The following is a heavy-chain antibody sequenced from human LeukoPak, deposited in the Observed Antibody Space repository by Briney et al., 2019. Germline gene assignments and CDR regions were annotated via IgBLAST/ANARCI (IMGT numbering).Heavy chain of an antibody. D-gene: IGHD1-26*01. J-gene: IGHJ3*02. V-gene: IGHV1-2*02. Sequence: ASVKVSCKTSGGTFNNSAISWVRQAPGQGLEWMGWINPNSGGTNYAQKFQGRVTMTRDTSISTAYMELSRLRSDDTAVYYCARNKLVGATHTYDAFDIWGQGTMVTVSS. CDR2: INPNSGGT. CDR3: ARNKLVGATHTYDAFDI. CDR1: GGTFNNSA.